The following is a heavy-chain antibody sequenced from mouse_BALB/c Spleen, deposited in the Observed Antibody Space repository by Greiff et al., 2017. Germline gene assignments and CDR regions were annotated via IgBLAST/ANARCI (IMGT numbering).Heavy chain of an antibody. J-gene: IGHJ2*01. CDR3: ARSFHYFDY. CDR1: GYSITSDYA. Sequence: EVQLQESGPGLVKPSQSLSLTCPVTGYSITSDYAWNWIRQFPGNKLEWMGYISYSGSTSYNPSLKSRISITRDTSKNQFFLQLNSVTTEDTATYYCARSFHYFDYWGQGTTLTVSS. V-gene: IGHV3-2*02. CDR2: ISYSGST.